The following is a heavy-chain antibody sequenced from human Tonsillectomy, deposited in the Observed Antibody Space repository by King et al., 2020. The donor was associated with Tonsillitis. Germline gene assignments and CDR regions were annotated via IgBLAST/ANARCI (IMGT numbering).Heavy chain of an antibody. D-gene: IGHD4-17*01. CDR1: RFTFSGSA. V-gene: IGHV3-73*02. CDR2: IRSKANRFAT. J-gene: IGHJ4*02. CDR3: TSAAAPEYGDYGDY. Sequence: VQLVESGGGLVQPGGSLKLSCAASRFTFSGSAMHWVRQASGKGLEWVGRIRSKANRFATAYAASVKGRFTISRDDSKNTVYLQMNSLKTEATAVYYCTSAAAPEYGDYGDYWGQGTLVTVSS.